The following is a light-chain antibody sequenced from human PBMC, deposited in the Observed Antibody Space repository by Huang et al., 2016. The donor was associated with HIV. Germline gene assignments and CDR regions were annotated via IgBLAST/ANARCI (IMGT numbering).Light chain of an antibody. CDR2: EAS. CDR1: QSVNSY. CDR3: QQRSAWPLT. J-gene: IGKJ4*01. V-gene: IGKV3-11*01. Sequence: EIVLTQSPATLSLSPGKRATLSCRASQSVNSYLAWYQQKPGQAPRRLIYEASNRATGIPARFSGSGSGTDFTLTISNVQSEDFAVYYCQQRSAWPLTFGGGTKVEI.